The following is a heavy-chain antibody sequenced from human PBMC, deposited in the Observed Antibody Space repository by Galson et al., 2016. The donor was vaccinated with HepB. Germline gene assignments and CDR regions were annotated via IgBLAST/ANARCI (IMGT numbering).Heavy chain of an antibody. D-gene: IGHD4-17*01. CDR1: GFTFSSYS. CDR2: IGASGTNI. CDR3: ARFSSPRDYGDYGDNYYYGMDV. V-gene: IGHV3-48*02. J-gene: IGHJ6*02. Sequence: LRLSCAASGFTFSSYSLNWVRQAPGKGLEWVSYIGASGTNIYYADSVKGRFTISRDNAKNSLYLQMNSLRDEDTAVYYCARFSSPRDYGDYGDNYYYGMDVWGQGTTVTVSS.